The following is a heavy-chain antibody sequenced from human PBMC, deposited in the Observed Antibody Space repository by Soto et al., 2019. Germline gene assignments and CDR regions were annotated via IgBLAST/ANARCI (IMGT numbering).Heavy chain of an antibody. CDR2: ISGSGRST. CDR1: EFNLSSHA. Sequence: GRSLRLSCAASEFNLSSHAMSWVRQAPGKGLEWVSDISGSGRSTYYADSVKGRFTISRDNSKNTLYLQMHSLRAEDTAVYHFANDGYSGYCTLASYYYVMDVWGQGTTVTVSS. CDR3: ANDGYSGYCTLASYYYVMDV. V-gene: IGHV3-23*01. J-gene: IGHJ6*02. D-gene: IGHD5-12*01.